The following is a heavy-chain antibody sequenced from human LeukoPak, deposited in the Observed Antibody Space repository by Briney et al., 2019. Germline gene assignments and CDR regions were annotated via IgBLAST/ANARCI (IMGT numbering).Heavy chain of an antibody. Sequence: SETLSLACTVSGASISSYFWTWIRQSPGKGLEWIGYIYYSGSTNYNPSLKSRVTISVDTSKNQFSLKLNSVTAADTAVYYCARYDYGSGYPGSWLDPWGQGTLVTVSS. CDR2: IYYSGST. J-gene: IGHJ5*02. CDR3: ARYDYGSGYPGSWLDP. CDR1: GASISSYF. D-gene: IGHD3-10*01. V-gene: IGHV4-59*08.